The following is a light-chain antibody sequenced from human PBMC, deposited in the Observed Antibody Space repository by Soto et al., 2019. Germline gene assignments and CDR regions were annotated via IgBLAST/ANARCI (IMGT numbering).Light chain of an antibody. J-gene: IGLJ2*01. V-gene: IGLV2-14*03. CDR3: CSYTDIALDVV. Sequence: QPASVSGSPGQSITISCTGTSSDIGDYDYVSWYQQLPGKAPKLLIFDVTHRPSGVSDRFSGSKSGNTASLTISGVRPEDEADYYCCSYTDIALDVVFGGGTKVTVL. CDR2: DVT. CDR1: SSDIGDYDY.